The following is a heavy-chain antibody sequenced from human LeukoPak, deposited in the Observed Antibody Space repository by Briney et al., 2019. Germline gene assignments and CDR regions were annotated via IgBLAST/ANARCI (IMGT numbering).Heavy chain of an antibody. V-gene: IGHV1-18*01. CDR2: ISAYNGNT. J-gene: IGHJ5*02. CDR3: ARVGWDGSGSYFADP. Sequence: ASVKVSCKASGYTFTSYGISWVRQAPGQGLEWMGWISAYNGNTNYAQKLRGRVTMTTDTSTSTAYMELRSLRSDDTAVYYCARVGWDGSGSYFADPWGQGTLVTVSS. D-gene: IGHD3-10*01. CDR1: GYTFTSYG.